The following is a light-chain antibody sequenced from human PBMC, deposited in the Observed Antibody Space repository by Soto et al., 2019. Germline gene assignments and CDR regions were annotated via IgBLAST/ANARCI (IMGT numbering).Light chain of an antibody. CDR3: AAWEASLSACV. CDR1: DSNIGSNS. Sequence: QSVLTQPPSASGTAGQVVTISCSGGDSNIGSNSVYWYQHLPRMAPKLLIYYNNQRPSGVPDRFSGSRSGTSASLAIVGLRSEDEAVYYWAAWEASLSACVFCNGTKVTVL. CDR2: YNN. J-gene: IGLJ1*01. V-gene: IGLV1-47*02.